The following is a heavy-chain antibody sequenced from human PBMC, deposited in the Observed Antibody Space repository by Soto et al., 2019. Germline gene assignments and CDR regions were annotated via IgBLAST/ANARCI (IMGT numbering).Heavy chain of an antibody. CDR1: GFVFSHHN. CDR2: ISSGSTYI. CDR3: ARDWGSATYPYFFDL. D-gene: IGHD2-15*01. Sequence: PGGSLRLSCAASGFVFSHHNMNWVRQTPGKGLKWVSFISSGSTYISYADSVKGRFSISRDNAKNSLYLHMDNLGVDDTAVYFCARDWGSATYPYFFDLWGPGTLVTVSS. J-gene: IGHJ4*02. V-gene: IGHV3-21*01.